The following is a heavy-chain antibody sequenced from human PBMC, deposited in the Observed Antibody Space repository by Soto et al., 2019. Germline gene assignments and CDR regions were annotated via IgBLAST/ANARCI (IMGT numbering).Heavy chain of an antibody. V-gene: IGHV1-18*01. CDR2: ISGYNGHT. J-gene: IGHJ6*02. CDR3: AREGEMPYYYYGLDG. CDR1: GYTFTTYG. Sequence: QVQLVQSGAEVRKPGASVKVSCKASGYTFTTYGISWVRQAPGQGLEWMGWISGYNGHTKYAQKFQGRVTMTTDTSTSTCYMDRRSLRSDDTAVYYCAREGEMPYYYYGLDGWGQGTTVTVSS. D-gene: IGHD3-16*01.